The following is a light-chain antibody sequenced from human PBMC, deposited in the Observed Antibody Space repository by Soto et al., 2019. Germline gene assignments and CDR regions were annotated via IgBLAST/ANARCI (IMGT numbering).Light chain of an antibody. CDR2: DVS. CDR1: QGVRRNY. Sequence: IGLTQSPGTLSLSPGERATPPRRSKQGVRRNYLAWYQQKPDQAPRLVIYDVSGRATGVPDRFSGSGSGTDFTLTISRLEPEDFAVYYCQQYGSSPTFGQGTKVEIK. CDR3: QQYGSSPT. V-gene: IGKV3-20*01. J-gene: IGKJ1*01.